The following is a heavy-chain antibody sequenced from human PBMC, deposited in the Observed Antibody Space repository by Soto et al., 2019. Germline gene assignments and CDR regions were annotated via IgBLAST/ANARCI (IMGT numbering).Heavy chain of an antibody. CDR2: IWYDGSNK. V-gene: IGHV3-33*01. CDR3: ASGSSSSWTWLDY. D-gene: IGHD6-13*01. J-gene: IGHJ4*02. CDR1: GFTFSSYG. Sequence: LRLPCAASGFTFSSYGMHWVRQAPGKELEWVAGIWYDGSNKYYADSVKGRLTISRDNSKNTLYLQMNSLRAEDTAVYYCASGSSSSWTWLDYWGQGTLVTVSS.